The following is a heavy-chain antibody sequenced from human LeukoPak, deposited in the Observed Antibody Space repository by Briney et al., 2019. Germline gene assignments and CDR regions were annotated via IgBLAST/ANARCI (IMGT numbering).Heavy chain of an antibody. J-gene: IGHJ5*02. CDR1: GGSISSSSYY. V-gene: IGHV4-39*07. CDR3: ARGKSEGDWFDP. D-gene: IGHD1-26*01. Sequence: SETLSLTCTVSGGSISSSSYYWGWIRQPPGKGLEWIGSIYYSGSTYYNPSLKSRVTISVDTSKNQFSLKLSSVTAADTAVYYCARGKSEGDWFDPWGQGTLVTVSS. CDR2: IYYSGST.